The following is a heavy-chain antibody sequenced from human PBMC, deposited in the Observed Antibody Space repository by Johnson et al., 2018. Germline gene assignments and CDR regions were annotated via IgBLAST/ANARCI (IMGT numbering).Heavy chain of an antibody. CDR2: IRSKAYSGTT. V-gene: IGHV3-49*03. CDR1: GFIFGDYA. Sequence: EPGGGLVQPGRSLRRSCRASGFIFGDYALSWFRQAPGKGLEWVVLIRSKAYSGTTEYAASVKGRFTISRDDSKSILYLQMESLKTEDSAVYYWTRDKGQQLVFYYYYMDVWGKGTTVTVSS. J-gene: IGHJ6*03. CDR3: TRDKGQQLVFYYYYMDV. D-gene: IGHD6-6*01.